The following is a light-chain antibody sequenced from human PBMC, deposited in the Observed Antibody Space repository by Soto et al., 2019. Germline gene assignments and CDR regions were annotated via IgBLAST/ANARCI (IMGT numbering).Light chain of an antibody. J-gene: IGLJ1*01. CDR1: SSDVGGYNY. V-gene: IGLV2-14*01. CDR2: EVS. Sequence: QSALTQPASVSGSPGQSITISCTGTSSDVGGYNYVSWYQQHPGKAPKLMIYEVSNRPSGVSNRFSGSKSGNTASLTISGLQAEDEADYYCSSYTSSSIPVLGTGTKVTVL. CDR3: SSYTSSSIPV.